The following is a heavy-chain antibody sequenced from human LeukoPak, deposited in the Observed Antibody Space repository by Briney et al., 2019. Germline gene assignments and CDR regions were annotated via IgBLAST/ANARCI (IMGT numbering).Heavy chain of an antibody. J-gene: IGHJ3*02. CDR3: ARTTWESSSWYGTSAFDI. Sequence: PSQTLSLTCSVSGGSIGSGPYFWSWIRQSPGQGLEWIGYIWPSGSTYYNPSLKSRVTISVDTSKNQFSLKLSSVTAADTAVYYCARTTWESSSWYGTSAFDIWGQGTMVTVSS. CDR1: GGSIGSGPYF. CDR2: IWPSGST. D-gene: IGHD6-13*01. V-gene: IGHV4-30-2*06.